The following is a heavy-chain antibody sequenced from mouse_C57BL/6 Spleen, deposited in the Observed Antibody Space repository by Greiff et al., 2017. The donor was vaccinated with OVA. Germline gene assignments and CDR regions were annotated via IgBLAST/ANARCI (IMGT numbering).Heavy chain of an antibody. V-gene: IGHV1-55*01. D-gene: IGHD1-1*01. CDR1: GYTFTSYW. Sequence: QVQLQQPGAELVKPGASVKMSCKASGYTFTSYWITWVKQRPGQGLEWIGDIYPGSGSTNYNEKFKSKATLTVDTSSSTAYMQLSSLTSEDSAVYYCARSHYGSSLFDYWGQGTTLTVSS. J-gene: IGHJ2*01. CDR3: ARSHYGSSLFDY. CDR2: IYPGSGST.